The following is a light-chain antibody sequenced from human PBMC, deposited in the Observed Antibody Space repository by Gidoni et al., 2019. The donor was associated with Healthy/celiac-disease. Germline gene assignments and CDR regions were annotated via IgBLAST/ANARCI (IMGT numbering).Light chain of an antibody. V-gene: IGKV1-9*01. Sequence: IQLTQSPSSLSASVGDRVTITCRASQGISSYLAWYQQKPWKAPKLLIYAASTLQSGVPSRFSGSGSGTDFTLTISSLQPEDFATYYCQQLNSYPRTFGQWTKLEIK. J-gene: IGKJ2*01. CDR1: QGISSY. CDR3: QQLNSYPRT. CDR2: AAS.